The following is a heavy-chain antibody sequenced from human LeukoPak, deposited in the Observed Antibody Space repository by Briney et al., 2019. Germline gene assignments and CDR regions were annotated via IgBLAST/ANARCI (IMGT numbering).Heavy chain of an antibody. Sequence: GGSLRLSCAASGFNFDDYAMHWVRQVPGKGLEWVSSISWKSGSIGYADSVTGRFTISRDNAKNSLYLQMNSLRTEDTALYYCTKDLRSFVDTAVVTAFDIWGQGTLVTVSS. D-gene: IGHD5-18*01. CDR3: TKDLRSFVDTAVVTAFDI. CDR1: GFNFDDYA. V-gene: IGHV3-9*01. J-gene: IGHJ3*02. CDR2: ISWKSGSI.